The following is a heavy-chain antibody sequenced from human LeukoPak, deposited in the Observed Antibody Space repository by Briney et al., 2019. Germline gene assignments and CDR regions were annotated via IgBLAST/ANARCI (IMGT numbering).Heavy chain of an antibody. D-gene: IGHD3-10*01. CDR2: IIPILGTT. CDR1: GGTFSSYA. V-gene: IGHV1-69*11. Sequence: SVKVSCKASGGTFSSYAISWVRQAPGQGLEWMGRIIPILGTTNYAQKFQGRVTITTDESTSTAYMDLSSLRSEDTAVYYCARAGGSGYYYYYMDVWGKGTTVTVSS. CDR3: ARAGGSGYYYYYMDV. J-gene: IGHJ6*03.